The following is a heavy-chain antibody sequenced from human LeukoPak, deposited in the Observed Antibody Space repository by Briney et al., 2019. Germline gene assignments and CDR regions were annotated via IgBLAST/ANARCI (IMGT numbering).Heavy chain of an antibody. D-gene: IGHD1-14*01. CDR1: GVSFSNAC. J-gene: IGHJ4*02. V-gene: IGHV3-15*07. CDR3: TPTGGNNFDY. Sequence: GGSFRLSCVASGVSFSNACMNWVRQAPGKGLEWVGRIQRKIDGGTTDYAAPVKGRFTISRDDSKNTVHLQMNSLKTEDTAVYYCTPTGGNNFDYWGQGTLVTVSS. CDR2: IQRKIDGGTT.